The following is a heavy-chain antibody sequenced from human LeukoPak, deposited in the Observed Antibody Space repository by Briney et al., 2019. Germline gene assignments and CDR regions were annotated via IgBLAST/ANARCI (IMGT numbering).Heavy chain of an antibody. Sequence: SETLSLTCTVSGDSVRTNNYYWSWIRQPPGKGLEWIGYIYYSGSTNYNPSLKSRVTISVDTSKNQFSLKLSSVTAADTAVYYCARDQGIAAAFNWFDPWGQGTLVTVSS. CDR2: IYYSGST. D-gene: IGHD6-13*01. V-gene: IGHV4-61*01. CDR3: ARDQGIAAAFNWFDP. J-gene: IGHJ5*02. CDR1: GDSVRTNNYY.